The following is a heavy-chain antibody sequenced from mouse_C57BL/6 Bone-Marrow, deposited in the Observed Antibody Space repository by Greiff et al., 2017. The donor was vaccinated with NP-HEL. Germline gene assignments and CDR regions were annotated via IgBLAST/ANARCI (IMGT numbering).Heavy chain of an antibody. Sequence: DVKLQESGPGLVKPSQSLSLTCSVTGYSITSGYYWNWIRQFPGNKLEWMGYISYDGSNNYNPSLKNRISITRDTSKNQFFLKLNSVTTEDTATYYCARVDYDEAWFAYWGQGTLVTVSA. D-gene: IGHD2-4*01. CDR3: ARVDYDEAWFAY. J-gene: IGHJ3*01. CDR2: ISYDGSN. V-gene: IGHV3-6*01. CDR1: GYSITSGYY.